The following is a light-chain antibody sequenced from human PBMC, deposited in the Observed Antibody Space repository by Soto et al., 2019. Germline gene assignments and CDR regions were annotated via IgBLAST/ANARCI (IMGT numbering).Light chain of an antibody. J-gene: IGKJ5*01. CDR3: QQYNNWRFT. Sequence: EIVVTQSPATRSVSPGERATLSCRASQSVSGNLAWYQQKPGQAPRLRIYGASTRSTGIPASLSGSGSGTGFTLTISSLQSEDFAIYYCQQYNNWRFTFGQGTRLEIE. V-gene: IGKV3-15*01. CDR2: GAS. CDR1: QSVSGN.